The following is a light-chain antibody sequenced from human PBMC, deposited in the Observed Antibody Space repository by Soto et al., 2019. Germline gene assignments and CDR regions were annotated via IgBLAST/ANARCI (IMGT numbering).Light chain of an antibody. CDR3: QQYGGLPT. CDR2: GAS. V-gene: IGKV3-20*01. CDR1: QSVTRSY. Sequence: EIVLTQSPGTLSFSPGERVTLSCRASQSVTRSYIAWYQQKSGQAPRLLLSGASSRATGIPDRFRGSGSGTDFTLTISRLEPGDFAVYYCQQYGGLPTFGQGTKVDNK. J-gene: IGKJ1*01.